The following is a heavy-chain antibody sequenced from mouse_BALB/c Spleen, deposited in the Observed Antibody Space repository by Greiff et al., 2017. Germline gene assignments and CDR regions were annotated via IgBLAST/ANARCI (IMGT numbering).Heavy chain of an antibody. Sequence: VQLQQSGAELVKPGASVKLSCTASGFNIKDTYMHWVKQRPEQGLEWIGRIDPANGNTKYDPKFQGKATITADTSSSTAYLQLSSLTSEDTAVYYCAGGLQAWFAYWGQGTLVTVSA. CDR1: GFNIKDTY. CDR2: IDPANGNT. D-gene: IGHD2-4*01. CDR3: AGGLQAWFAY. J-gene: IGHJ3*01. V-gene: IGHV14-3*02.